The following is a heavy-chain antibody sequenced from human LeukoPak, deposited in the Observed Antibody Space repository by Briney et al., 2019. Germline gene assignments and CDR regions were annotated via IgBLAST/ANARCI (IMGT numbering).Heavy chain of an antibody. J-gene: IGHJ4*02. CDR1: GGTFSSYA. CDR3: ARPLPGALLTFDY. CDR2: ITPIFGTA. V-gene: IGHV1-69*13. Sequence: ASVKVSCKASGGTFSSYAISWVRQAPGQGLEWMGGITPIFGTANYAQKFQGRVTITADESTSTAYMELSNLRSEDTAVYYCARPLPGALLTFDYWGQGTLVTVSS. D-gene: IGHD3-10*01.